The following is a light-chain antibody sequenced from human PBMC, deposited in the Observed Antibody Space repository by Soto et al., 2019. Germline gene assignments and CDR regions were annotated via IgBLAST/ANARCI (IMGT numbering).Light chain of an antibody. V-gene: IGKV1-5*01. CDR2: DAS. CDR3: QQYNSYSVT. Sequence: DIQMTQSPSTLSASVGDRVTITCRASQSISSWLARYQQKPGKAPKLLIYDASSLESGVPSRFSGSGSGTEFTLTISSLQPDDFATYYCQQYNSYSVTFGQGTKVVIK. CDR1: QSISSW. J-gene: IGKJ1*01.